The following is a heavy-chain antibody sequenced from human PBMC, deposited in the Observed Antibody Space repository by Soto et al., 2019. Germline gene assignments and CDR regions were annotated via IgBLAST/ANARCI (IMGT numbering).Heavy chain of an antibody. CDR3: ASGASRWYPYFFDS. Sequence: QAQVVQSGAEVRKPGSSVKLSCKASEGTFNSYDIAWVRQAPGHVLEWMGGIIPYYNTLNYAQKFQDRVTITADDSTNTVYMELSSLRSDDTAVYFCASGASRWYPYFFDSWAQGTLVTVSS. J-gene: IGHJ4*02. V-gene: IGHV1-69*01. CDR1: EGTFNSYD. CDR2: IIPYYNTL. D-gene: IGHD6-13*01.